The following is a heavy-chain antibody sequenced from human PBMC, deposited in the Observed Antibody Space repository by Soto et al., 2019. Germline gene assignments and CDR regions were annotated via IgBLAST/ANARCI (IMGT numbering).Heavy chain of an antibody. J-gene: IGHJ4*02. CDR3: ARIRRAILVVAALYLDN. CDR2: IYYSGST. V-gene: IGHV4-61*01. Sequence: SETLSLTCTVSGGSVSSGSYHWSWIRQPPGKGLEWIGYIYYSGSTNYNPSLKSRVTISVDTSKNQFSLKLSSVTAADTAVYSCARIRRAILVVAALYLDNWGQGTLVTVSS. CDR1: GGSVSSGSYH. D-gene: IGHD2-2*01.